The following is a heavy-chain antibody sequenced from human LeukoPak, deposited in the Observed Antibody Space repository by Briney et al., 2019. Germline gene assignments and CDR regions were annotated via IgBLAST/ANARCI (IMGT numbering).Heavy chain of an antibody. Sequence: ASVKVSCKASGYTFTGYCMHWVRQAPGQGLEWMGWINPNSGGTNYAQKFQGRVTMTRDTSISTAYMELSRLRSDDTAVYYCARVTPRYYYDSSGYPDYWGQGTLVTVSS. CDR3: ARVTPRYYYDSSGYPDY. V-gene: IGHV1-2*02. CDR2: INPNSGGT. J-gene: IGHJ4*02. D-gene: IGHD3-22*01. CDR1: GYTFTGYC.